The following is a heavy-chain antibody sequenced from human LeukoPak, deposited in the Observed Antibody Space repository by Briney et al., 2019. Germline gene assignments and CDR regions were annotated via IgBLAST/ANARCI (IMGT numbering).Heavy chain of an antibody. V-gene: IGHV3-15*01. CDR2: IKSKIDGGTT. Sequence: GGSLRLSCAASGFTFNNAWMSWVRQAPGKGLEWVGHIKSKIDGGTTDYAAPVKGRFTISRDDSKNTLYLQMNSLKMEDTAVYYCTISHGNSGTSFDYWGQGTLVTVSS. CDR1: GFTFNNAW. CDR3: TISHGNSGTSFDY. J-gene: IGHJ4*02. D-gene: IGHD3-10*01.